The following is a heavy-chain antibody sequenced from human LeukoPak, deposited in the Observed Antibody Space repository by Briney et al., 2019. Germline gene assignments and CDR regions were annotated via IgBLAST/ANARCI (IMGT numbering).Heavy chain of an antibody. V-gene: IGHV4-34*01. CDR2: MHYSGST. CDR3: ARHEYYDSGGYLGDAFDI. Sequence: SETLSLTCAVYGESFDSFYWNWVRQPPGKGLEWIGSMHYSGSTYYNPSLKSRVTISVDTSKNQFSLKLSSVTAADTAVYYCARHEYYDSGGYLGDAFDIWGQGTMVTVSS. J-gene: IGHJ3*02. D-gene: IGHD3-22*01. CDR1: GESFDSFY.